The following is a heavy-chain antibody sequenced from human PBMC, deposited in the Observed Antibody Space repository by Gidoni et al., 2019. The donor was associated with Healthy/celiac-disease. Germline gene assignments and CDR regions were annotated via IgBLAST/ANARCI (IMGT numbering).Heavy chain of an antibody. J-gene: IGHJ4*02. V-gene: IGHV4-39*01. CDR3: ARWRAITMIVVVITSPPDY. CDR2: IYYSGST. CDR1: GGSISSSSYY. Sequence: QLQLQESGPGLVKPSETLSLTCTVSGGSISSSSYYWGWIRQPPGKGLEWIGSIYYSGSTYYNPSLKSRVTISVDTSKNQFSLKLSSVTAADTAVYYCARWRAITMIVVVITSPPDYWGQGTLVTVSS. D-gene: IGHD3-22*01.